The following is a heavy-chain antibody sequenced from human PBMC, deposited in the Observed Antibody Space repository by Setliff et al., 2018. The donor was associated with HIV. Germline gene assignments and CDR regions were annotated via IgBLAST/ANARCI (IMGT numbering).Heavy chain of an antibody. V-gene: IGHV4-39*01. CDR2: IYFTGST. Sequence: SETLSLTCTVHGGSISDSSYYWGWIRQPPGKGLEWIGSIYFTGSTYSNPSLESRVTISVDTSKSQFSLKLNSVTAADTAVYYCARSSSGPRRYFDSWGQGTLVTVSS. CDR1: GGSISDSSYY. D-gene: IGHD6-19*01. J-gene: IGHJ4*02. CDR3: ARSSSGPRRYFDS.